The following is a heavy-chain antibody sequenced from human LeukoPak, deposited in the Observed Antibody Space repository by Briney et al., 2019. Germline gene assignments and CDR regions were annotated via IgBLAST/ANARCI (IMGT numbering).Heavy chain of an antibody. CDR2: ISSSGSTI. Sequence: GGSLRLSCVASGFTFSDYYMSWIRQAPGKGLEWVSYISSSGSTIYYADSVKGRFTISRDNAKNSLYLQMNSLRAEDTAVYYCAREREIQLNYFDYWGQGTLVTVSS. CDR3: AREREIQLNYFDY. J-gene: IGHJ4*02. CDR1: GFTFSDYY. D-gene: IGHD5-18*01. V-gene: IGHV3-11*01.